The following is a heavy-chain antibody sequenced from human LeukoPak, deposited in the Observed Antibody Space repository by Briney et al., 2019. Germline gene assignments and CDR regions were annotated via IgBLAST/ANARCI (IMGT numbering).Heavy chain of an antibody. D-gene: IGHD5-12*01. J-gene: IGHJ4*02. CDR3: RGGGGLRESDY. CDR2: IYYSGST. CDR1: GGSISSGGYY. Sequence: SETLSLTCTVSGGSISSGGYYWSWIRQHPGKGLEWIGYIYYSGSTYYNPSLKSRVTISVDTSKNQFSLKLSSVTAADTAVYYWRGGGGLRESDYWGQGTLVTVSS. V-gene: IGHV4-31*03.